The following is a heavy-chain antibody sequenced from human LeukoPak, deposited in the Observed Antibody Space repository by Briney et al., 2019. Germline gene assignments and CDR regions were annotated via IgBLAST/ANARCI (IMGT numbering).Heavy chain of an antibody. V-gene: IGHV4-34*01. D-gene: IGHD3-22*01. CDR3: ARAGGDYYDSSGYLVY. Sequence: SEPLPLTCAVYGGSFGGYSWSWIRKPPGKGLEWIGEFNHSGSTNYNPSLKSRVTISVDTSKNQFSLKLSSVTAADTAVYYCARAGGDYYDSSGYLVYWGQGTLVTVSS. J-gene: IGHJ4*02. CDR2: FNHSGST. CDR1: GGSFGGYS.